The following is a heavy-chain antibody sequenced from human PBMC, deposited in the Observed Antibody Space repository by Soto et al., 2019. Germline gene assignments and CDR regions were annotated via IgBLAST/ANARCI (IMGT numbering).Heavy chain of an antibody. CDR3: ARSPFYSSTPLDY. CDR2: ISYDGSNK. J-gene: IGHJ4*02. V-gene: IGHV3-30-3*01. Sequence: QVQLVESGGGVVQPGRSLRLSCAASGFTFSSYAMHWVRQAPGKGLEWVAVISYDGSNKYYADSVKGRFTISRDNSKNTLYLQMNSLRAEDTAVYYCARSPFYSSTPLDYWGQGTLVTVSS. D-gene: IGHD6-13*01. CDR1: GFTFSSYA.